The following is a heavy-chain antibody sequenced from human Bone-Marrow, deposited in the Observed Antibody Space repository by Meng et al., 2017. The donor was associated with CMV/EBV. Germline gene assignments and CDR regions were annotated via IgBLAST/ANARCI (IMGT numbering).Heavy chain of an antibody. CDR3: ARVDPGFSVGATVY. J-gene: IGHJ4*02. CDR2: INSDGSST. Sequence: GGSLRLSCAASGFTFSSYWMHWVRQAPGKGLVWVSRINSDGSSTSYADSVKGRFTISRDNAKNTLYLQMNSLRAEDTAVYYCARVDPGFSVGATVYWGQGTLVTVYS. D-gene: IGHD1-26*01. V-gene: IGHV3-74*01. CDR1: GFTFSSYW.